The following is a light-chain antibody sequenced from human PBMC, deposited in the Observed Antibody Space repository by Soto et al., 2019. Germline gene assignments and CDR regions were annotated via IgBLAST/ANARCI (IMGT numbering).Light chain of an antibody. V-gene: IGKV3-20*01. Sequence: EIVLTQSPGTLSLSPGERATLSCRASQSGNSAYVAWYQQNPGQAPRVHIYGASTRATGIPHRFSGSGSGTDFSLTISRLEPEDSAMYYCQLYYSSPTWAFGQRTKV. CDR3: QLYYSSPTWA. CDR2: GAS. J-gene: IGKJ1*01. CDR1: QSGNSAY.